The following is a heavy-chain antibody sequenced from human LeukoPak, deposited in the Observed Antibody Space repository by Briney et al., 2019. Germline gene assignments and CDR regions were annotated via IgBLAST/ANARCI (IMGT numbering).Heavy chain of an antibody. Sequence: PGGSLRLSCAASGFRFSDYYMSWIRQAPGKGLEWVSVISGSGDNTYYADSVKGRFTISRDNSKNTLYLQMNSLRAEDTAVYYCAKRGSSWSFDYWGQGTLVTVSS. J-gene: IGHJ4*02. D-gene: IGHD6-13*01. CDR2: ISGSGDNT. V-gene: IGHV3-23*01. CDR3: AKRGSSWSFDY. CDR1: GFRFSDYY.